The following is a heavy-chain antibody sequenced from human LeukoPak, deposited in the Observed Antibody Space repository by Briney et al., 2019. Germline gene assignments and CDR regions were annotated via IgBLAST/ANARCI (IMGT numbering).Heavy chain of an antibody. J-gene: IGHJ4*02. CDR3: ARSYDSSGYYYDAGIFDY. Sequence: GRSLRLSCAASGFIFSNSAMHWVRQAPGKGLEWVAVISYDGSNKYYADSVKGRFTISRDNAKNSLYLQMSSLRAEDTAVYYCARSYDSSGYYYDAGIFDYWGQGTLVTVSS. V-gene: IGHV3-30*03. CDR2: ISYDGSNK. CDR1: GFIFSNSA. D-gene: IGHD3-22*01.